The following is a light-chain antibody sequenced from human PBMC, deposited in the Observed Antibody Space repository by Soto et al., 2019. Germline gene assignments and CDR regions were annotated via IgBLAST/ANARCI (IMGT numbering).Light chain of an antibody. CDR2: AAS. J-gene: IGKJ4*01. Sequence: DIQMTQSPSTLSASVGDRVTITCRASQSISGWLAWYQQRPGRAPKLLIYAASTLYTGVPSRFSGSGYGTEFTLTISSLQPEDFATYYCQQVNSYPLTFGGGTKVDIK. CDR1: QSISGW. CDR3: QQVNSYPLT. V-gene: IGKV1-5*01.